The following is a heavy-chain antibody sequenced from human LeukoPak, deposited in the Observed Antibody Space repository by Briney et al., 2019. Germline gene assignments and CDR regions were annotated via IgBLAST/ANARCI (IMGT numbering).Heavy chain of an antibody. CDR3: ARDKSDSSDSHRFDP. D-gene: IGHD3-22*01. J-gene: IGHJ5*02. Sequence: GGSLRLSCAASGFTFSSYEMNWVRQAPGKGLEWVSYISSSGSTIYYADSVKGRFTISRDNSKNTLYLQMNSLRAEDTAVYYCARDKSDSSDSHRFDPWGQGTLVTVSS. V-gene: IGHV3-48*03. CDR2: ISSSGSTI. CDR1: GFTFSSYE.